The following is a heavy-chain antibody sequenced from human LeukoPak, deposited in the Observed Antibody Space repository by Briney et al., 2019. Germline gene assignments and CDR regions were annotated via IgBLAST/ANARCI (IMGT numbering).Heavy chain of an antibody. CDR2: INSDGSYT. CDR3: ARICSTTDCLISA. J-gene: IGHJ4*02. Sequence: GGSLRLSCAASGFTFSRYWMHWVRQAPGKGLVGVSRINSDGSYTSYADFVKDRFTISRDNAKNTVYLQMSSLRAEDTAVYYCARICSTTDCLISAWGQGTLVTVSS. V-gene: IGHV3-74*01. CDR1: GFTFSRYW. D-gene: IGHD2-2*01.